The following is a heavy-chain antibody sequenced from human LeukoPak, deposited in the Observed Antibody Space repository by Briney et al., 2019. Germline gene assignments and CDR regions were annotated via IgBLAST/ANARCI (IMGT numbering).Heavy chain of an antibody. Sequence: KPSETRSLTCSVSGGSMSSYYWSWIRQSPGKGLEWIGEINHSGSTNYNPSLKSRVTISVDTSKNQFSLKLSSVTAADTAVYYCARGVNHSSSWYMRSRWFDPWGQGTLVTVSS. CDR1: GGSMSSYY. CDR2: INHSGST. V-gene: IGHV4-34*01. D-gene: IGHD6-13*01. J-gene: IGHJ5*02. CDR3: ARGVNHSSSWYMRSRWFDP.